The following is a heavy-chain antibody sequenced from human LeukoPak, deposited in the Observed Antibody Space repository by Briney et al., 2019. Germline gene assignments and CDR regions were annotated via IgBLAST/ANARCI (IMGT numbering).Heavy chain of an antibody. CDR3: ARDRHYGSGSPSAYGMDV. Sequence: PSETLSLTCAVSGGSISSSNWWSWVRQPPGKGLEWIGEIYHSGSTNYNPSLKSRVTISVDKSKNQFSLKLSSVTAADTAVYYCARDRHYGSGSPSAYGMDVWGQGTTVTVSS. CDR2: IYHSGST. V-gene: IGHV4-4*02. CDR1: GGSISSSNW. D-gene: IGHD3-10*01. J-gene: IGHJ6*02.